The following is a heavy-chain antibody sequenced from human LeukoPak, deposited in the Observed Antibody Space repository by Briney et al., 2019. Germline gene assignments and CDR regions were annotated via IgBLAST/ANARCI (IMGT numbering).Heavy chain of an antibody. V-gene: IGHV1-69*05. CDR1: GGTFSSYA. CDR3: TTDLHGYWVPGYSSGWYVGY. Sequence: SVKVSCKASGGTFSSYAISWVRQAPGQGLEWMGGIIPIFGTANYAQKFQGRVTITTDESTSTAYMELSSLRSEDTAVYYCTTDLHGYWVPGYSSGWYVGYWGQGTRVTVSS. CDR2: IIPIFGTA. J-gene: IGHJ4*02. D-gene: IGHD6-19*01.